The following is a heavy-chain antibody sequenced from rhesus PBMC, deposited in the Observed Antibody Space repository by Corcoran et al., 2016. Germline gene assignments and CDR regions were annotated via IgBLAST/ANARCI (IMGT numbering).Heavy chain of an antibody. CDR3: ARTRPSHTVTPRAFDF. CDR2: ISGSSPTT. CDR1: GGSISDNYR. V-gene: IGHV4S10*01. Sequence: QVQLQESGPGLVKPSETLSLTCAVSGGSISDNYRWSWIRQPPREGLEWFGFISGSSPTTSYNPSLSSRVTNSTDTSKNQFSVNLNSVTAADTAVYYCARTRPSHTVTPRAFDFWGQGLRVTVSS. D-gene: IGHD2-33*01. J-gene: IGHJ3*01.